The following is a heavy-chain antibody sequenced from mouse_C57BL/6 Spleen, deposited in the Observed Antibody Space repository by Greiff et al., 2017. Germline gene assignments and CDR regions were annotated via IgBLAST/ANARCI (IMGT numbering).Heavy chain of an antibody. V-gene: IGHV1-54*01. CDR3: ARYYGSSPDY. Sequence: VQLQQSGAELVRPGTSVKVSCKASGYAFTNYLIEWVKQRPGQGLEWIGVINPGSGGTNYNEKFKGKATLTADKSSSAAYMQLSSLTSEDSAVYFCARYYGSSPDYWGQGTTLTVSS. D-gene: IGHD1-1*01. CDR2: INPGSGGT. J-gene: IGHJ2*01. CDR1: GYAFTNYL.